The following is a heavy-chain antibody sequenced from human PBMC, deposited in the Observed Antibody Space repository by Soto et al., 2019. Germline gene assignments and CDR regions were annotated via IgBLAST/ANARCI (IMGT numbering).Heavy chain of an antibody. CDR3: VRMERSKEGLSVYYFDF. CDR1: SGSISGYF. CDR2: ISYRGNT. Sequence: LPLTCTVSSGSISGYFWSWIRQPPGKEPEWIGYISYRGNTNYNPSLQSRVSISLVTSKNQISLKLDAVTASDTAVYYCVRMERSKEGLSVYYFDFWGQGTLVTVSS. D-gene: IGHD1-26*01. V-gene: IGHV4-59*01. J-gene: IGHJ4*02.